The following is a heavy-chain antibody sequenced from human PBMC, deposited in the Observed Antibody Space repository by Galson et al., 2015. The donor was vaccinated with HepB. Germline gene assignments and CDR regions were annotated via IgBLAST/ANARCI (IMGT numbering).Heavy chain of an antibody. CDR1: GGTFSSYA. V-gene: IGHV1-69*13. CDR2: IIPIFGTA. CDR3: ARPAPQQLVKARDYYYYYYMDV. J-gene: IGHJ6*03. Sequence: SVKVSCKASGGTFSSYAISWVRQAPGQGLEWMGGIIPIFGTANYAQKFQGRVTITADESTSTAYMELSSLRSEDTAVYYCARPAPQQLVKARDYYYYYYMDVWGKGTTVTVSS. D-gene: IGHD6-13*01.